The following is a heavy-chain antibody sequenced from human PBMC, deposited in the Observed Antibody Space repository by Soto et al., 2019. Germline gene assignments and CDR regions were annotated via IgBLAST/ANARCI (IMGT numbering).Heavy chain of an antibody. D-gene: IGHD1-26*01. CDR3: ARDPNGNAFDI. J-gene: IGHJ3*02. CDR2: INQSGST. CDR1: GASLSGYD. V-gene: IGHV4-34*02. Sequence: VQLQQWGTGLLKPSETLSLTCAVYGASLSGYDWSWVRQPPGKGLEWIGEINQSGSTNYDPSLKSRVTIFKDTSKNQVSLRLSYVTAADTAKYFCARDPNGNAFDIWGRGTMVTVSS.